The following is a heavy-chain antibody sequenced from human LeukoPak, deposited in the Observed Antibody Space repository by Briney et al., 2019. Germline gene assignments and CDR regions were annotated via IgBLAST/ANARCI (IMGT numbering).Heavy chain of an antibody. D-gene: IGHD6-6*01. CDR2: INLNSRTI. CDR3: ARGGAARPDY. Sequence: GGSLRLSCAASGFTFSSHRMNWVRQAPGKGLEWVSYINLNSRTIDYADSVRGRFTISRDNARSSLYLQMNSLRAEDTAVYYCARGGAARPDYWGQGTLVTVFS. J-gene: IGHJ4*02. CDR1: GFTFSSHR. V-gene: IGHV3-48*01.